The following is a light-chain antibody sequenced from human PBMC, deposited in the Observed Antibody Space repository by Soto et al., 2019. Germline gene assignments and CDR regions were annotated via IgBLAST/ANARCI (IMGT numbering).Light chain of an antibody. J-gene: IGKJ1*01. Sequence: DIQMTQSPSTLSASVGDRVSITCRASQSINIWLAWYQQKSGKAPKLLLYKASSLESGVPSRFSGSGSGTDFTLTISSLQPDDYATYYFQQFHSYPTFGQGTKVEIK. CDR1: QSINIW. CDR3: QQFHSYPT. V-gene: IGKV1-5*03. CDR2: KAS.